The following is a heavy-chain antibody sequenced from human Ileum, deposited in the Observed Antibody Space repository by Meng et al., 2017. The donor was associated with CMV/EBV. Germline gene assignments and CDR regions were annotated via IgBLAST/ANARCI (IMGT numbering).Heavy chain of an antibody. CDR1: GGSMSSYY. J-gene: IGHJ4*02. Sequence: QEELQESGPGLVKPSETLSLTCTVSGGSMSSYYWSWIRQPAGKGLEWIGRIYTSGSSNYNSSLKSRVTMSVDTSKNQFSMKLNSVTAADTAVYYCAREGPTDWGRALDYWGQGTLVTVSS. D-gene: IGHD7-27*01. CDR3: AREGPTDWGRALDY. V-gene: IGHV4-4*07. CDR2: IYTSGSS.